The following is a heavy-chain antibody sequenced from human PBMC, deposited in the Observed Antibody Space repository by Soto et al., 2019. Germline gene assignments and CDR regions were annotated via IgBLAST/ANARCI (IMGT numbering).Heavy chain of an antibody. CDR3: ARGGYSYGHDYYYYGMDV. Sequence: QVQLVQSGAEVKKPGSSVKVSCKASGGTFSSYAISWVRQAPGQGLEWMGVIIPIFGTANYAQKFQGRVTITADESTRTAYMELSSLRSEDTAVYYCARGGYSYGHDYYYYGMDVWGKGTTVTVSS. V-gene: IGHV1-69*01. CDR1: GGTFSSYA. J-gene: IGHJ6*04. D-gene: IGHD5-18*01. CDR2: IIPIFGTA.